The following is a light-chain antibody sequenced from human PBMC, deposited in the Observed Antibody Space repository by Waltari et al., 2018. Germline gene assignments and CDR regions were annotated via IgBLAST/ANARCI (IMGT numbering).Light chain of an antibody. CDR3: HQTYRLPYT. Sequence: DIQMTQSPSSLSASVGDRVTITCRASQSISRYLNWYQHKPGKAPEVLIYGVSALKTGGPSRFSGSGSGTDFTLTISSLEPEDFATYYCHQTYRLPYTFGPGTKLEF. CDR1: QSISRY. V-gene: IGKV1-39*01. J-gene: IGKJ2*01. CDR2: GVS.